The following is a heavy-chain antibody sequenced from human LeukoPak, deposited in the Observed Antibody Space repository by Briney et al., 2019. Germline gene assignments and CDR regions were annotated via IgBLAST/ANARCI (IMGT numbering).Heavy chain of an antibody. CDR3: ARAGALSSGWYYFDY. CDR1: GFTFSSYA. V-gene: IGHV3-30*04. Sequence: GGSLRLSCAASGFTFSSYAMHWVRQAPGKGLEWVAVISYDGSNKYYADSVKGRFTISRDNSKNTLYLQMNSLRAEDTAVYYCARAGALSSGWYYFDYWGQGTLVTVSS. J-gene: IGHJ4*02. D-gene: IGHD6-19*01. CDR2: ISYDGSNK.